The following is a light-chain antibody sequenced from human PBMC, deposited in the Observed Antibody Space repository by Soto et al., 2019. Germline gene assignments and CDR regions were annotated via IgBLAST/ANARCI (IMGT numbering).Light chain of an antibody. CDR1: TTDIDNYGI. Sequence: QSALTQPPSVSGSPGQSVTISCTATTTDIDNYGIVSWYQQAPGTAPRLIIYDVNNRPSGAPDRFSGSTSGNTASLTISGLQAEDGIDYFCSLYASNGGLIFGPGTSSPS. CDR2: DVN. V-gene: IGLV2-18*01. CDR3: SLYASNGGLI. J-gene: IGLJ1*01.